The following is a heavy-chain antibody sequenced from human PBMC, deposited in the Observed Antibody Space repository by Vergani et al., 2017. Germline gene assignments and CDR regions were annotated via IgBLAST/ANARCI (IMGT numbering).Heavy chain of an antibody. CDR3: ARGVRAYYYYMDV. J-gene: IGHJ6*03. D-gene: IGHD3-22*01. V-gene: IGHV4-34*01. CDR2: INHSGST. Sequence: QVQLQQWGAGLLKPSETLSLTCAVYGGSFSGYYWSWIRQPPGKGLEWIGEINHSGSTNYNPSLKSRVTISVDTSKNQFSLKLSSVTAADTAVYYCARGVRAYYYYMDVWGKGITVTVSS. CDR1: GGSFSGYY.